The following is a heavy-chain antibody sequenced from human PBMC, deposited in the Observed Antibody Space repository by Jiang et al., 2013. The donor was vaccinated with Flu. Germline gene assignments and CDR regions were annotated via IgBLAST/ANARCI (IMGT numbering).Heavy chain of an antibody. J-gene: IGHJ4*02. CDR1: GGTFSSYA. D-gene: IGHD2-2*01. CDR2: IIPIFGTA. Sequence: VESGAEVKKPGSSVKVSCKASGGTFSSYAISWVRQAPGQGLEWMGGIIPIFGTANYAQKFQGRVTITADESTSTAYMELGSLRSEDTAVYYCASARGGYCSSTTCPGDFDYWGQGTLVTVSS. V-gene: IGHV1-69*01. CDR3: ASARGGYCSSTTCPGDFDY.